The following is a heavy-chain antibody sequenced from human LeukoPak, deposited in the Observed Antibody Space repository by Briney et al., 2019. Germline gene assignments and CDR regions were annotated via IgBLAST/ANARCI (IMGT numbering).Heavy chain of an antibody. D-gene: IGHD4-17*01. Sequence: GGSLRLSCAASGFTFSSYAMHWVRQAPGKGLEWVATISYDGSNNYYAVSVKGRFTISRDNSKNTLYLQMNSLRAEDTAVYYCAKDRSGDYTSDYWGQGTLVTVSS. J-gene: IGHJ4*02. CDR1: GFTFSSYA. CDR2: ISYDGSNN. CDR3: AKDRSGDYTSDY. V-gene: IGHV3-30-3*01.